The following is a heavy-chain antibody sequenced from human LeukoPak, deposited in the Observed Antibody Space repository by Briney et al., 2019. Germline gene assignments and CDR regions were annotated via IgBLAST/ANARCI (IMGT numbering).Heavy chain of an antibody. Sequence: ASVKVSCKASGYTFTIYGISWVRQAPGQGLEWVGWISAYNGNTNYAQKLQGRVTMTTDTSTSTAYMELRSLRSDDTAVYYCARVLSTIFGVVIDHAFDIWGQGTMVTVSS. CDR3: ARVLSTIFGVVIDHAFDI. D-gene: IGHD3-3*01. V-gene: IGHV1-18*01. J-gene: IGHJ3*02. CDR2: ISAYNGNT. CDR1: GYTFTIYG.